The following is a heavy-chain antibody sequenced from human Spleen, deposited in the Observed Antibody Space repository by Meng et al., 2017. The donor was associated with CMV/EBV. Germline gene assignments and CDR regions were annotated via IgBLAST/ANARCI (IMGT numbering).Heavy chain of an antibody. D-gene: IGHD6-6*01. CDR1: KFSFSSYW. J-gene: IGHJ6*02. CDR2: IKQDGSEE. CDR3: ARDRGSPNPPPLYYYGMDV. Sequence: GGSLRLSCAASKFSFSSYWMSWVRQAPGKGLEWVANIKQDGSEEYYVDSVKGRFTISRDNAKNSLYLQMNSLRAEDTAVYYCARDRGSPNPPPLYYYGMDVWGQGTTVTVSS. V-gene: IGHV3-7*01.